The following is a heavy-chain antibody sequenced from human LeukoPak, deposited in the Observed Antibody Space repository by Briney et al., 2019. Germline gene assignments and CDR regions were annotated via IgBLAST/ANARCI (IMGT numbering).Heavy chain of an antibody. V-gene: IGHV4-38-2*02. Sequence: SETLSLTCAVYGGSISGYYWGWIRQPPGKGLVWIGSIYHSGSTYYNPSLKSRVTISVDTSKNQFSRKLCSVTAAETAVYYCARDVPYCGGDCHDAFDIWGQGTMVTVSS. J-gene: IGHJ3*02. CDR3: ARDVPYCGGDCHDAFDI. CDR2: IYHSGST. CDR1: GGSISGYY. D-gene: IGHD2-21*02.